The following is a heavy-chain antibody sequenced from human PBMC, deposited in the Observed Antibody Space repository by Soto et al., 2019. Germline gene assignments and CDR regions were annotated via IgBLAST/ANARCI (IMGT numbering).Heavy chain of an antibody. Sequence: SETLSLTCTVSGGSISSGGYYWSWIRQHPGKGLEWIGYIYYSGSTYYNPSLKSRVTISVDTSKNQFSLKLSSVTAADTAVYYCAREGDYGDSNWFDPWGQGTLVTVSS. CDR2: IYYSGST. CDR3: AREGDYGDSNWFDP. D-gene: IGHD4-17*01. J-gene: IGHJ5*02. CDR1: GGSISSGGYY. V-gene: IGHV4-31*03.